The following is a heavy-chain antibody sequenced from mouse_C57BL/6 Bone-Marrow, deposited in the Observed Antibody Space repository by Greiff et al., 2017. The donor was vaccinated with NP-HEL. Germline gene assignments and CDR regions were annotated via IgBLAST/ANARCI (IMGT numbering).Heavy chain of an antibody. V-gene: IGHV5-12*01. CDR1: GFTFSDYY. Sequence: DVKLVESGGGLVQPGGSLKLSCAASGFTFSDYYMYWVRPTPEKRLEWVPYISNGGGSTYYPDTVKGRFTISRDNATNTLYLQMSRLKSEDTAMYYCAIYYSNSLGGQGTTLTVSS. J-gene: IGHJ2*01. D-gene: IGHD2-5*01. CDR2: ISNGGGST. CDR3: AIYYSNSL.